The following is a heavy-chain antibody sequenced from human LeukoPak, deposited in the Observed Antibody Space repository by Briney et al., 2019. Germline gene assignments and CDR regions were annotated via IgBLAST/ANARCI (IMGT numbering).Heavy chain of an antibody. CDR2: IRSNSDGGTI. V-gene: IGHV3-15*07. CDR1: GFTSSNAW. D-gene: IGHD3-22*01. J-gene: IGHJ5*02. CDR3: ATDFYDRT. Sequence: GGSLRLSCATSGFTSSNAWMNWVRQAPGKGLEWVGRIRSNSDGGTIDYAAPVKGRFTLSRDDSKTTLYLQMNSLQTEDTAVYYCATDFYDRTWGQGTLVTVSS.